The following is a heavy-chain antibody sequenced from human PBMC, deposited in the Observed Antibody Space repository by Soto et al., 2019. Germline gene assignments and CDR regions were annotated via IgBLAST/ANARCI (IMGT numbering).Heavy chain of an antibody. V-gene: IGHV1-18*04. J-gene: IGHJ5*02. Sequence: ASVKVSCKASGYTFTSYGISWVRQAPGQGLEWMGWISAYNGNTNYAQKLQGRVTMTTDTSTSTAYMELRSLRSDDTAVYYFEIDVWAISRTNWFDPWGQGTLVTVSS. D-gene: IGHD3-16*01. CDR1: GYTFTSYG. CDR3: EIDVWAISRTNWFDP. CDR2: ISAYNGNT.